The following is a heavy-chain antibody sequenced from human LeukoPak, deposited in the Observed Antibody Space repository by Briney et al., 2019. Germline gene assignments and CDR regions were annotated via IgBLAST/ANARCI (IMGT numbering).Heavy chain of an antibody. V-gene: IGHV1-18*01. CDR2: ISAYNGNT. Sequence: ASVKVSCKASGYTFTSYGISWVRQAPGQGLEWMGWISAYNGNTNYAQKLQGRVTMTTDTSTSTAYMELRSLRSDDTAVYYCARSRYDFWSGSIPYFDYWGQGTLVTVSS. CDR3: ARSRYDFWSGSIPYFDY. J-gene: IGHJ4*02. D-gene: IGHD3-3*01. CDR1: GYTFTSYG.